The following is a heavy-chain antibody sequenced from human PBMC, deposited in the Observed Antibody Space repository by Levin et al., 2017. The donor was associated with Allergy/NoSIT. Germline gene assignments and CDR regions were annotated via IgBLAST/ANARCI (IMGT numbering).Heavy chain of an antibody. D-gene: IGHD4/OR15-4a*01. V-gene: IGHV5-51*01. Sequence: ESLKISCKGSGYSFATYWIGWVRQMPGKGLEWMGIFYVGDSETRYGPSFQGQVTFSADKSISTAYLQWSSLKPSDTAMYYCARTRLGDYGFDYWGQGTLVTVSS. J-gene: IGHJ4*02. CDR3: ARTRLGDYGFDY. CDR1: GYSFATYW. CDR2: FYVGDSET.